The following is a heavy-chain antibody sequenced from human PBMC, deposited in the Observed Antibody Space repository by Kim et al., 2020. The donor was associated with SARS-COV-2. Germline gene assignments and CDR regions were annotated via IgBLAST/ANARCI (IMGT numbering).Heavy chain of an antibody. CDR3: AGVLPGTVHF. D-gene: IGHD1-7*01. Sequence: NAYNNPSLRGRVSISVDTSKNQFSLKLSSVTAADTAVYYCAGVLPGTVHFWGQGTLVTVSS. J-gene: IGHJ4*02. V-gene: IGHV4-39*01.